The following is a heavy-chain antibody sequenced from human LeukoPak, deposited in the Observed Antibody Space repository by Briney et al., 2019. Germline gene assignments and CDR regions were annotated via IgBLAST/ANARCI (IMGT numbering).Heavy chain of an antibody. V-gene: IGHV1-46*01. D-gene: IGHD6-13*01. CDR1: GYTFTTDY. CDR2: INPSGGST. Sequence: GASVKVSCKASGYTFTTDYIHWVRQAPGQGLEWMGIINPSGGSTTYAQKFQGRVTMTRNTSISTAYMELSSLRSEDTAVYYCARGPGSSSWYRISYYYYGMDVWGQGTTVTVSS. J-gene: IGHJ6*02. CDR3: ARGPGSSSWYRISYYYYGMDV.